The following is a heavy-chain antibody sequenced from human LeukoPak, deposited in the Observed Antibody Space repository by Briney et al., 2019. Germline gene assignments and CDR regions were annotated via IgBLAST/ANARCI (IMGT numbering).Heavy chain of an antibody. D-gene: IGHD3/OR15-3a*01. J-gene: IGHJ6*02. CDR2: ISSSSSYI. V-gene: IGHV3-21*01. CDR1: GFTFSSYS. Sequence: GGSLRLSCAASGFTFSSYSMNWVRQAPGKGLEWVSSISSSSSYIYYADSVKGRFTISRDNAKNSLYLQMNSLRVEDTAVYYCTRDDLGTSYFYYGMDVWGQGTTVTVSS. CDR3: TRDDLGTSYFYYGMDV.